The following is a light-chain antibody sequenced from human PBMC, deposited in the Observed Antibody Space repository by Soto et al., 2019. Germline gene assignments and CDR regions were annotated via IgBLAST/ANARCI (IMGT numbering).Light chain of an antibody. CDR2: LAS. CDR1: ESVESD. Sequence: EITMTQSPATLSVSPGESATLSCWASESVESDLAWYQQKSGQAPRLLIYLASTRPTGIPARFSGSGSGTDFTLTISSLQAEDFAVYYCQQYKKWPPTFGQGTKVEIK. J-gene: IGKJ1*01. CDR3: QQYKKWPPT. V-gene: IGKV3D-15*01.